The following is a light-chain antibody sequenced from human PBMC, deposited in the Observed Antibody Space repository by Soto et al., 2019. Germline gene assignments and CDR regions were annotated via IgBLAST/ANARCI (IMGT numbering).Light chain of an antibody. Sequence: QSALTQPPSASGSPGQSVAISCTGTSSDVGGYNYVSWYQQHPGKAPKLMIYEVSKRPSGVPDRFSGSIDSSSNSASLTISGLKTDDEADYYCQSYHSGNVVFGGGTKLTVL. J-gene: IGLJ2*01. CDR1: SSDVGGYNY. CDR2: EVS. CDR3: QSYHSGNVV. V-gene: IGLV2-8*01.